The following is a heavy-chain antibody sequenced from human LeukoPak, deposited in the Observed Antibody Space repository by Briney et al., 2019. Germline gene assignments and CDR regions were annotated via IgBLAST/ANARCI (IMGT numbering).Heavy chain of an antibody. CDR1: GGPISSYY. Sequence: SETLSLTCTVSGGPISSYYWSWIRQPPGKGLEWIGYIHYSGSTNYNPSLKSRVTISVDTSKNQFSLKLSSVTAADTAVYYCAIQAGGVVVDDAFDIWGQGTMVTVSS. V-gene: IGHV4-59*01. D-gene: IGHD3-22*01. CDR3: AIQAGGVVVDDAFDI. CDR2: IHYSGST. J-gene: IGHJ3*02.